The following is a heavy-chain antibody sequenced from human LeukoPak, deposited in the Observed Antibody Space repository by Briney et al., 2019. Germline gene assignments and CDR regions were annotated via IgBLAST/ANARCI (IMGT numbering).Heavy chain of an antibody. CDR2: ISGSGGST. D-gene: IGHD6-13*01. V-gene: IGHV3-23*01. CDR1: GFTFSSYA. Sequence: SGGSLRLSCAASGFTFSSYAMSWVRQAPGKGLEWVSAISGSGGSTYYADSVKGRFTISRDNSKNTLYLQMNSLRAEDTAVYYCAKVRYIAAAGTDWFDPWGQGTLVTVSS. J-gene: IGHJ5*02. CDR3: AKVRYIAAAGTDWFDP.